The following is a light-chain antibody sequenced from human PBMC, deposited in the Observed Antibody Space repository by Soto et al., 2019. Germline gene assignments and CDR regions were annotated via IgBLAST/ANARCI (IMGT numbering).Light chain of an antibody. V-gene: IGKV3-15*01. J-gene: IGKJ4*01. CDR3: QQYNNWPPEVT. CDR1: QSVGTN. Sequence: EVVMTQSPPTLSVSPGESATLSCWARQSVGTNLAWCQQNPGQAPSLLIYGASTRATIIPARFSGSGSGTEFTLTISSLQSEDFAVYYCQQYNNWPPEVTFGGGTKVEIK. CDR2: GAS.